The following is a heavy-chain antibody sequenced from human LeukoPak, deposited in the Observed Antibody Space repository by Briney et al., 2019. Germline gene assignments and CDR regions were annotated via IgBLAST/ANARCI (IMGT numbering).Heavy chain of an antibody. V-gene: IGHV3-23*01. CDR3: ARDTGYYFGSGRNWYFAL. CDR1: GFTFSTYG. J-gene: IGHJ2*01. CDR2: ITENGGST. D-gene: IGHD3-10*01. Sequence: GGSLSLSCAASGFTFSTYGMSWVRQAPGRGMEWVSSITENGGSTYHADSVKGRFTISRDNSKNTLYLQMNSLRADDTAVYYCARDTGYYFGSGRNWYFALWGRGTLVTVSS.